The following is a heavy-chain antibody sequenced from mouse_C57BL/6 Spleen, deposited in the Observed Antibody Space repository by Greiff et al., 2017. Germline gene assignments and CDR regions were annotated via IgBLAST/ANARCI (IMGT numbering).Heavy chain of an antibody. V-gene: IGHV1-50*01. Sequence: QVQLQQPGAELVKPGASVKLSCKASGYTFTSYWMQWVKQRPGQGLEWIGEIDPSDSYTNYNQKFKGKATLTVDTSSSTAYMQLSSLTSEDSAVYYCARCPNSFYAMDYWGQGTSVTVSS. D-gene: IGHD4-1*02. CDR2: IDPSDSYT. J-gene: IGHJ4*01. CDR3: ARCPNSFYAMDY. CDR1: GYTFTSYW.